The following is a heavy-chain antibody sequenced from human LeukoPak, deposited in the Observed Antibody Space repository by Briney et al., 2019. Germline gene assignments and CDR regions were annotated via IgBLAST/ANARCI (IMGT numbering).Heavy chain of an antibody. V-gene: IGHV3-9*01. D-gene: IGHD6-19*01. Sequence: PGGSLRLSCAASGFTFDDYAMHWVRHAPGKGLEWVSGISWNSGSIGYADSVKGRFTISRDNAKNSLYLQMNSLRAEDTALYYCAKDSSGWSGYGMDVWGQGTTVTVSS. J-gene: IGHJ6*02. CDR1: GFTFDDYA. CDR3: AKDSSGWSGYGMDV. CDR2: ISWNSGSI.